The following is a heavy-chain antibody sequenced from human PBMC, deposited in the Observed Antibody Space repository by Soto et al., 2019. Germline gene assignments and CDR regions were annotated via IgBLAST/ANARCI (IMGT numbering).Heavy chain of an antibody. CDR2: IIPIFGTA. V-gene: IGHV1-69*12. D-gene: IGHD3-16*02. J-gene: IGHJ3*02. Sequence: QVQLVQSGAEVKKPGSSVKVSCKASGGTFSSYAISWVRQAPGQGLEWMGGIIPIFGTANYAQKFQGRVTITADESTSTAYMELSRLRSEDTAVYYCARDLAMITFGGVIGHDAFDIWGQGTMVTVSS. CDR1: GGTFSSYA. CDR3: ARDLAMITFGGVIGHDAFDI.